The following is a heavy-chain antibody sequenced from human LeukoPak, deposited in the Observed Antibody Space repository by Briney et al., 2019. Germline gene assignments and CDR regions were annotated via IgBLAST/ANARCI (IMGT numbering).Heavy chain of an antibody. CDR2: ISWNSDSI. J-gene: IGHJ6*03. V-gene: IGHV3-9*03. CDR3: AKGGGGRLIYYYYMDV. CDR1: GFTVSSNY. Sequence: PGGSLRLSCAASGFTVSSNYMIWVRQAPGKGLEWVSGISWNSDSIDYANSVKGRFTISRDNAKNSLYLQMNSLRTEDMALYYCAKGGGGRLIYYYYMDVWGKGTTVTVSS. D-gene: IGHD3-16*01.